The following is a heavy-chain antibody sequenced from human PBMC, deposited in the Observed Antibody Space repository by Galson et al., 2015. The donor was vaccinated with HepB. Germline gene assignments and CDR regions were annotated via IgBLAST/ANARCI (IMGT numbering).Heavy chain of an antibody. J-gene: IGHJ4*02. V-gene: IGHV1-18*01. D-gene: IGHD3-22*01. Sequence: QSGAEVKKPGASVKVSCKASGYSFVSYGITWVRQAPGQGLEWMGWINTYNGNTKYAQNLKGRITMTKDTSTSTAYMELRSLRSDDTAVYYCARVVYYYDNSDSSHFNYWGQGTLVTVSS. CDR2: INTYNGNT. CDR3: ARVVYYYDNSDSSHFNY. CDR1: GYSFVSYG.